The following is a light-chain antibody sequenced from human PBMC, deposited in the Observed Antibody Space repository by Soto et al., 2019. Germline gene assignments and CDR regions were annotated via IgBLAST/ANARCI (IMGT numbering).Light chain of an antibody. CDR2: GAS. J-gene: IGKJ1*01. CDR3: QQYDPSPVT. CDR1: QSVSSSY. Sequence: EIVLTQSPGTLSLSPGERATLSCRASQSVSSSYLAWYQQKPGQAPRLLIYGASIRATGIPDRFSGSGSGTDLTLTLSRLEPEDFAVYYCQQYDPSPVTFGQGTKVEIK. V-gene: IGKV3-20*01.